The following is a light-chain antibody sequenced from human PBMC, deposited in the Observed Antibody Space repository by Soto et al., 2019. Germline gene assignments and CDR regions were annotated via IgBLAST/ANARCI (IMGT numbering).Light chain of an antibody. CDR1: QTISSW. J-gene: IGKJ1*01. V-gene: IGKV1-5*03. CDR2: KAS. CDR3: QHYNSYSEA. Sequence: DIQMTQSPYTLSGSVGDRVTITCRASQTISSWLAWYQQNPGKAPKLLIYKASTLKSGVPSRFSGSGSGTAFTLTISSLQPDDFATYDCQHYNSYSEAFGQGTKVERK.